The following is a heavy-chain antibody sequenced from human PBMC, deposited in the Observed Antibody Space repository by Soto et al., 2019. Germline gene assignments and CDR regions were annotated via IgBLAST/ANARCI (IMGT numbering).Heavy chain of an antibody. V-gene: IGHV3-23*01. D-gene: IGHD3-22*01. CDR2: ISGNGGST. CDR3: AKVPRFYYDSSGYPFDY. Sequence: PGGSLRLSCAASGFALCDYYIDWVRQAPGKGLEWVSAISGNGGSTYYAVSVKGRFTISRDTSKNTLYLQMNSLRAEDTAVYYCAKVPRFYYDSSGYPFDYWGQGTLVTVSS. CDR1: GFALCDYY. J-gene: IGHJ4*02.